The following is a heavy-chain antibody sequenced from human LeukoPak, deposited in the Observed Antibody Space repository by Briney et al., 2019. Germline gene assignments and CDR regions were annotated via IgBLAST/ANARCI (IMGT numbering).Heavy chain of an antibody. CDR1: GFTFSSYS. V-gene: IGHV3-21*01. CDR2: ISTSSTYI. CDR3: ARDVRAYSSSSSAFDI. J-gene: IGHJ3*02. D-gene: IGHD6-6*01. Sequence: KPGGSLRLSCAASGFTFSSYSINWVRQAPGRGLEWVSSISTSSTYIYYADSVKGRFTISRDNAKNSLYLQMNSLRDEDTAVYYCARDVRAYSSSSSAFDIWGQGTMVTVSS.